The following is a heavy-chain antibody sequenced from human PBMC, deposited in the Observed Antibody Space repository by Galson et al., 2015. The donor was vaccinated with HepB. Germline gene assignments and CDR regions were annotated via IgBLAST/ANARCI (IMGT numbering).Heavy chain of an antibody. CDR2: IGVNPGNT. J-gene: IGHJ4*02. CDR1: GFTFSSLG. Sequence: SLRLSCAASGFTFSSLGMTWVRQAPGKGLECVSAIGVNPGNTDYADSVRGRFTISRDNSKNMLYLQMNNLRAEDTAVYYRAKGPTNTDYWGQGTLVTVSS. CDR3: AKGPTNTDY. V-gene: IGHV3-23*01.